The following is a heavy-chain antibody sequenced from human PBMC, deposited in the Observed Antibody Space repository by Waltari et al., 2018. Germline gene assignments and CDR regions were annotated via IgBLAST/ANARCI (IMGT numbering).Heavy chain of an antibody. D-gene: IGHD1-26*01. CDR1: GDSVSSINTA. CDR3: ARGGGSYPHWFDP. V-gene: IGHV6-1*01. Sequence: QVQLQQSGPGLVKPSQTLSLTCATSGDSVSSINTAWNWIRQSPSRGLEWLGRTYYRSKWYNDYAVSVKGRITINPDTSKNQFSLQLNSVTPEDTAVYYCARGGGSYPHWFDPWGQGTLVTVSS. J-gene: IGHJ5*02. CDR2: TYYRSKWYN.